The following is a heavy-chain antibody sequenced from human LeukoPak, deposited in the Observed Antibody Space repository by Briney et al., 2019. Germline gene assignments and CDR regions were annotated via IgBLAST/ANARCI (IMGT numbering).Heavy chain of an antibody. CDR2: IDPSDSYT. Sequence: GESLKISCKGSGYSFTSYWISWVRQMPGKGLEWMGRIDPSDSYTNYSPSFQSHVTISADKSISTAYLQWSSLKASDTAMYYCARHGRAYGDYVYYFDYWGQGTLVTVSS. J-gene: IGHJ4*02. CDR3: ARHGRAYGDYVYYFDY. CDR1: GYSFTSYW. V-gene: IGHV5-10-1*01. D-gene: IGHD4-17*01.